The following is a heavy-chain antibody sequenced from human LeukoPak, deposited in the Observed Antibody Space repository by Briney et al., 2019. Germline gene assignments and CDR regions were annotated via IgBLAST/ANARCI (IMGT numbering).Heavy chain of an antibody. D-gene: IGHD4-17*01. J-gene: IGHJ4*02. V-gene: IGHV1-2*02. CDR3: ARVRGGDYGDY. CDR1: GYTLTDLS. CDR2: INPNSGGT. Sequence: ASVKVSCKVSGYTLTDLSIHWVRQAPGQGLEWMGWINPNSGGTNYAQKFQGRVTMTRDTSISTAYMELSRLRSDDTAVYYCARVRGGDYGDYWGQGTLVTVSS.